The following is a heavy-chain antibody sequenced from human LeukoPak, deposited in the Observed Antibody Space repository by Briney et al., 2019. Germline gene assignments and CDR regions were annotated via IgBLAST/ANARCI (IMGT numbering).Heavy chain of an antibody. J-gene: IGHJ5*02. Sequence: SETLSLTCPVSGGSISSYYWSWIRQPPGKGLEWIGYIYYSGSTNYNPSLKSRVTISVDTSKNQFSLKLSSVTAADTAVYYCARGLYSSSSKWFDPWGQGTLVTVSS. D-gene: IGHD6-6*01. CDR1: GGSISSYY. CDR3: ARGLYSSSSKWFDP. CDR2: IYYSGST. V-gene: IGHV4-59*12.